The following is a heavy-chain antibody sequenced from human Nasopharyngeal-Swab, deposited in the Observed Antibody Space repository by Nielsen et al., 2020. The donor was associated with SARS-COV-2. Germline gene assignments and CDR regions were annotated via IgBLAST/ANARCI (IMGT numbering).Heavy chain of an antibody. V-gene: IGHV3-30*18. Sequence: WIRQPPGKGLEWGAVISYDGSNKYYADSLKGRCTISRDNSKNTLYLQMNSLRAEDTAVYYCAKSRYCSSTSCYSYFYYYYMDVWGKGTTVTVSS. J-gene: IGHJ6*03. CDR2: ISYDGSNK. CDR3: AKSRYCSSTSCYSYFYYYYMDV. D-gene: IGHD2-2*01.